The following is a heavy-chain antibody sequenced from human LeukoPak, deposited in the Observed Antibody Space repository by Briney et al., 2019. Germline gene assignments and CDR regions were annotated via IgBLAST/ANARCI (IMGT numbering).Heavy chain of an antibody. CDR1: GASLSNYY. CDR3: ARDRAGDWQEEAFDL. Sequence: SETLSLTCTVSGASLSNYYWTWIRQAPGKGLEWIGSIYHSGSTNSGSTNYNPSLKSRVTISVDTSKNQFSLRLTSVTAADTAVYYCARDRAGDWQEEAFDLWGQGTIVAVSS. J-gene: IGHJ3*01. CDR2: IYHSGSTNSGST. V-gene: IGHV4-59*01. D-gene: IGHD2-21*02.